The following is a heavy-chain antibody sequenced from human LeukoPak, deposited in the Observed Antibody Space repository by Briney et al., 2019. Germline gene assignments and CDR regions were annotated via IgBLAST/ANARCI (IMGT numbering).Heavy chain of an antibody. V-gene: IGHV4-39*01. J-gene: IGHJ4*02. D-gene: IGHD5-24*01. Sequence: SETLSLTCTVSGGSINSSSYYWGWIRQPPGKGLEWIGSIFYGGNTYDNPSLKSRVTISVDTSKNKFSMKINSVTAADTAVYYCARHRYPRLQSSFDYWGQGTLVTVSS. CDR1: GGSINSSSYY. CDR3: ARHRYPRLQSSFDY. CDR2: IFYGGNT.